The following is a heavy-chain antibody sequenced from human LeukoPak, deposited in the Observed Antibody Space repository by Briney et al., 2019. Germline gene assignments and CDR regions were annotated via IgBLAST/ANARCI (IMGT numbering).Heavy chain of an antibody. D-gene: IGHD4-17*01. V-gene: IGHV4-38-2*02. J-gene: IGHJ4*02. CDR1: GYSISSGYY. Sequence: SETLSLTCSVSGYSISSGYYWGWIRPPPGKGLEWIGSIYHSESTYYNPSLKSRVTISVDTSKNQFSLKLSSVTAADTAVYYCARIQNTHDYGDLSFDYWGQGTLVTVSS. CDR2: IYHSEST. CDR3: ARIQNTHDYGDLSFDY.